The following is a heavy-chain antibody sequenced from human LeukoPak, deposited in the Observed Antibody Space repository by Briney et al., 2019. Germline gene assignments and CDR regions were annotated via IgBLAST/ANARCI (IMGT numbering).Heavy chain of an antibody. CDR2: IYPGDSDT. J-gene: IGHJ6*03. Sequence: PGXSLQISCQGSGSIFTSYWIGWVRQLPGKGLEWMGIIYPGDSDTSYSPSFQAQVTISADKSISTAYLQWSSLKASDTAMYYCARHSSSWYHYYMDVWGKGTTVTVSS. CDR1: GSIFTSYW. V-gene: IGHV5-51*01. D-gene: IGHD6-13*01. CDR3: ARHSSSWYHYYMDV.